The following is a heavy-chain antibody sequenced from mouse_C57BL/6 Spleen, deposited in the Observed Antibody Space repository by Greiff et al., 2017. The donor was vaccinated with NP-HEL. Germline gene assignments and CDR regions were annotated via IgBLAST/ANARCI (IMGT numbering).Heavy chain of an antibody. CDR3: TTPAYLTGTFAY. CDR1: GFNIKDYY. D-gene: IGHD4-1*01. Sequence: EVQLQQFGAELVRPGASVKLSCTASGFNIKDYYMHWVKQRPEQGLEWIGRIDPEDGDTEYAPKFQGKATMTADTSSNTAYLQLSSLTSEDTAVYYCTTPAYLTGTFAYWGQGTLVTVSA. J-gene: IGHJ3*01. CDR2: IDPEDGDT. V-gene: IGHV14-1*01.